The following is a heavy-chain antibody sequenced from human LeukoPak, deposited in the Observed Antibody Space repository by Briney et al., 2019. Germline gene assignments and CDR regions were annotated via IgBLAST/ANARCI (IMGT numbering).Heavy chain of an antibody. CDR2: IRRKTDGETT. V-gene: IGHV3-15*01. J-gene: IGHJ4*02. CDR3: VTDLVIKGYFDY. D-gene: IGHD2-21*01. CDR1: GFTFSNVW. Sequence: PGGSPRLSCAASGFTFSNVWMSWVRQVPGKGLEWVGRIRRKTDGETTDHAAPVKGRFTFSRDDSKNTLYLQMNSLKTEDTAVYYCVTDLVIKGYFDYWGQGALVTVSS.